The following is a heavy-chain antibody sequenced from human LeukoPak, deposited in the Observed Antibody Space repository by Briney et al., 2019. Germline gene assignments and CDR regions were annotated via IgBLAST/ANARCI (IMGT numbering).Heavy chain of an antibody. J-gene: IGHJ5*02. CDR2: ISGSGTST. V-gene: IGHV3-23*01. D-gene: IGHD6-19*01. CDR1: GFTFSSHA. CDR3: AKSSGWYPDWFDP. Sequence: GGSLRLSCAASGFTFSSHAMNWVRQAPGKGLEWVSGISGSGTSTCYGDSVKGHFTISRDNSKNTLYLQMNSLRAEDTAVYYCAKSSGWYPDWFDPWGQGTLVTVSS.